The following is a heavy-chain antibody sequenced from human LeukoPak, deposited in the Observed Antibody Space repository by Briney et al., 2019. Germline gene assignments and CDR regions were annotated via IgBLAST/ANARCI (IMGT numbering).Heavy chain of an antibody. D-gene: IGHD3-3*01. V-gene: IGHV4-59*01. CDR2: IYYSGST. J-gene: IGHJ4*02. CDR1: GGSISSYY. Sequence: SETLSLTCTVSGGSISSYYWSWIRQPPGKGPEWIGYIYYSGSTNYNPSLKSRVTISVDTSKNQFSLKLSSVTAADTAVYYCARQNAVAPDDFWSGYLDYWGQGTLVTVSS. CDR3: ARQNAVAPDDFWSGYLDY.